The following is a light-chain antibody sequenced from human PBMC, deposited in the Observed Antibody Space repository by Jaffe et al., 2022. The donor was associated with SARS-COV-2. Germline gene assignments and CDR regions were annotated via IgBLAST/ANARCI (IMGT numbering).Light chain of an antibody. Sequence: QSALTQPASVSGSPGQSITISCTGTSNDVGENNYVSWYQQYPGKAPKLLIYEVSNRPSGVSARFSGSKSDYTASLTISGLQAEDEAHYFCSSYTTSSTWVFGGGTKLTVL. CDR3: SSYTTSSTWV. CDR2: EVS. J-gene: IGLJ3*02. CDR1: SNDVGENNY. V-gene: IGLV2-14*01.